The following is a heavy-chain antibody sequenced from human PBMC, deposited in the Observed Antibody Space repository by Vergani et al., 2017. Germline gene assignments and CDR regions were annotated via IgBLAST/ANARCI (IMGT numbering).Heavy chain of an antibody. Sequence: QVQLQESGPGLVKPSQTLSLTCTVSGASISSGSFYWSWIRQPAGKGLEWIGRYYTSGSTNYNPSLKSRVTMSVDTSKNQFSLKLGSVTAADTAVYYCARACVDYSDTNDYYRGTFDYWGQGTLVTVSS. D-gene: IGHD3-22*01. CDR1: GASISSGSFY. J-gene: IGHJ4*02. CDR2: YYTSGST. CDR3: ARACVDYSDTNDYYRGTFDY. V-gene: IGHV4-61*02.